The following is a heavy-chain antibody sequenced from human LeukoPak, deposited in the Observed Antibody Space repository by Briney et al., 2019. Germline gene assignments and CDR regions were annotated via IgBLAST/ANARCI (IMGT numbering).Heavy chain of an antibody. CDR3: ATRYSSSNYFDY. J-gene: IGHJ4*02. D-gene: IGHD6-6*01. Sequence: GGSLRLSCEVSGFTFSSYWMSWVRQAPGKGLEWVAFIRYDGSNKYYADSVKGRFTISRDNSKNTLYLQMNSLRAEDTAVYYCATRYSSSNYFDYWGQGTLVTVSS. CDR2: IRYDGSNK. V-gene: IGHV3-30*02. CDR1: GFTFSSYW.